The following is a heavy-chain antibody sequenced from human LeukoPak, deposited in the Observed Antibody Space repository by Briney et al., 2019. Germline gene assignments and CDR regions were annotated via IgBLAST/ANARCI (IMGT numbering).Heavy chain of an antibody. Sequence: SETLSLTCAVYGGSFSGYYWSWIRQPPGKGLEWSGEINHSGSTNYNPSLKSRVTISVDTSKNQFSLKLSSVTAADTAVYYCARDVGYSYGYGSYYYYGMDVWGQGTTVTVSS. J-gene: IGHJ6*02. D-gene: IGHD5-18*01. CDR3: ARDVGYSYGYGSYYYYGMDV. V-gene: IGHV4-34*01. CDR1: GGSFSGYY. CDR2: INHSGST.